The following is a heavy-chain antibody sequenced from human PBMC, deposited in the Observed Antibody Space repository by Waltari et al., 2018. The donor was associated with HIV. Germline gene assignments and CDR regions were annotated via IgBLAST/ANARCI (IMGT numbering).Heavy chain of an antibody. J-gene: IGHJ3*02. CDR2: IKEDGSEK. CDR3: ARSRSDAFDI. CDR1: GSSLSSAW. Sequence: EVQLVESGGGLVQPGGSLRISWEDQGSSLSSAWMTWGRQAPGKGLEWVANIKEDGSEKWYVDSVKGRFNISRDNAKNSVYLQMNSLRAEDTAVYYCARSRSDAFDIWGQGTMVTVSS. V-gene: IGHV3-7*01.